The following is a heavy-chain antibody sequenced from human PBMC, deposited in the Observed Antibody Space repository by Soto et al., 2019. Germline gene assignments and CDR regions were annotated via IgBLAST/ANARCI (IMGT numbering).Heavy chain of an antibody. Sequence: GGSLRLSCAASGLTFSSYGMHWVRQAPGKGLEWVAVISYDGSNKYYADSVKGRFTISRDNSKNTLYLQMNSLRAEDTAVYYCAKDRGYYDSSGYDFDYWVQGTLVTVSS. CDR3: AKDRGYYDSSGYDFDY. D-gene: IGHD3-22*01. J-gene: IGHJ4*02. CDR1: GLTFSSYG. CDR2: ISYDGSNK. V-gene: IGHV3-30*18.